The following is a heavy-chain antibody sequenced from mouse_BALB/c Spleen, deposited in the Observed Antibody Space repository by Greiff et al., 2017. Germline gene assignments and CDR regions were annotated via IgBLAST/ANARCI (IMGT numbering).Heavy chain of an antibody. Sequence: EVKLQESGAELVKPGASVKLSCTASGFNIKDTYMHWVKQRPEQGLEWIGRIDPANGNTKYDPKFQGKATITADTSSNTAYLQLSSLTSEDTAVYYCARGPGTWFAYWGQGTLVTVSA. CDR2: IDPANGNT. CDR3: ARGPGTWFAY. V-gene: IGHV14-3*02. D-gene: IGHD4-1*01. CDR1: GFNIKDTY. J-gene: IGHJ3*01.